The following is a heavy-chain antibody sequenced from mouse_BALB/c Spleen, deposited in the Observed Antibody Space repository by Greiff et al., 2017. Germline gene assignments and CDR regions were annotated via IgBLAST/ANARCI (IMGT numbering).Heavy chain of an antibody. Sequence: QVQLQQSGAELVKPGASVKLSCKASGYTFTSYWMHWVKQRPGQGLEWIGEINPSNGRTNYNEKFKSKATLTVDKSSSTAYMQLSSLTSEDSAVYYCASYYYGSSGDYWGQGTTLTVSS. J-gene: IGHJ2*01. CDR1: GYTFTSYW. V-gene: IGHV1S81*02. CDR2: INPSNGRT. CDR3: ASYYYGSSGDY. D-gene: IGHD1-1*01.